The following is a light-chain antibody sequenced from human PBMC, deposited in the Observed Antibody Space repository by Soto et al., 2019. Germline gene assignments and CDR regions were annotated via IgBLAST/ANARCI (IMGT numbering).Light chain of an antibody. CDR3: QVWDSSLVV. CDR1: NIGSKN. J-gene: IGLJ2*01. V-gene: IGLV3-9*01. Sequence: SYELTQPLSVSVALGQTAKITCGGNNIGSKNVHWYQQKPGQAPVVVIYRDTNRPSGIPGRFSGSSSGNTATLTISRAQAGDEADYYCQVWDSSLVVFGGGTQLTVL. CDR2: RDT.